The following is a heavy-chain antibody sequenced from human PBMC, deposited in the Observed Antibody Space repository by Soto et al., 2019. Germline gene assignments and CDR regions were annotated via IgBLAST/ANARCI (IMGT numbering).Heavy chain of an antibody. D-gene: IGHD6-19*01. V-gene: IGHV3-30*18. CDR2: ISYDGSNK. J-gene: IGHJ6*02. CDR1: GFTFSSYG. CDR3: AKDITGYSSGWYLSYYGMDV. Sequence: SLRLSCAASGFTFSSYGMHWVRQAPGKGLEWVAVISYDGSNKYYADSVKGRFTISRDNSKNTLYLQMDSLRAEDTAVYYCAKDITGYSSGWYLSYYGMDVWGQGTTVTVSS.